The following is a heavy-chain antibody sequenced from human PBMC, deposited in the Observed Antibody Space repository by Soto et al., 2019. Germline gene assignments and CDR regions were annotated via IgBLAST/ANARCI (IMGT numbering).Heavy chain of an antibody. CDR3: ARDWLRLRVPYYYYMDV. V-gene: IGHV3-33*01. CDR1: GFTFSSYG. CDR2: IWYDGSNK. D-gene: IGHD5-12*01. Sequence: GGSLRLSCAASGFTFSSYGMHWVRQAPGKGLEWVAVIWYDGSNKYYADSMKGRFTISRDNSKNTLYLQMNSLRAEDTAVYYCARDWLRLRVPYYYYMDVWGKGTTVTVSS. J-gene: IGHJ6*03.